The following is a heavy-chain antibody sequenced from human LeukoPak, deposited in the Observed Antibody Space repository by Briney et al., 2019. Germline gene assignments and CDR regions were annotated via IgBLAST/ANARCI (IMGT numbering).Heavy chain of an antibody. CDR1: GYSFTSYW. D-gene: IGHD5-24*01. V-gene: IGHV5-51*01. J-gene: IGHJ4*02. CDR3: ARGARDGYNSFDY. CDR2: IYPGDSDT. Sequence: GESLKISCKGSGYSFTSYWIGWVRQMPGKGLEWMGIIYPGDSDTRYSPSFQGQVTISADKSSSTACLQWSSLKASDTAIYYCARGARDGYNSFDYWGQGTLVTVSS.